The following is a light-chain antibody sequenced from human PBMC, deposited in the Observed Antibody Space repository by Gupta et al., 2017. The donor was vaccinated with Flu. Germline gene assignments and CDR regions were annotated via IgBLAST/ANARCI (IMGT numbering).Light chain of an antibody. CDR2: DNN. V-gene: IGLV1-40*01. Sequence: QSVLPQPPSVSGPPGPPVTISCTGSSSNIGGGYNVYWYKMLPGAAPKFLIYDNNNPPSGIPDRFSVSRSGTSASLTITGLQAEDEADYYCQCHDNSLGAWVFGGGTKLTVL. CDR1: SSNIGGGYN. CDR3: QCHDNSLGAWV. J-gene: IGLJ3*02.